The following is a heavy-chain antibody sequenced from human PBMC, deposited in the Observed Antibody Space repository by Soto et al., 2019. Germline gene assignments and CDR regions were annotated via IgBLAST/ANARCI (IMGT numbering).Heavy chain of an antibody. J-gene: IGHJ4*02. Sequence: QVQLVESGGGLVKPGGSLRLACAASGFSFGDSYMSWVRQAPGKGLEWLSYISGGSSYTNYADSVKGRFTISRDNAKRSLYLEMNSVRADDTAVYYCAKTIVAASGYYFDHWGQGNLVTVSS. CDR3: AKTIVAASGYYFDH. CDR1: GFSFGDSY. V-gene: IGHV3-11*06. CDR2: ISGGSSYT. D-gene: IGHD2-21*01.